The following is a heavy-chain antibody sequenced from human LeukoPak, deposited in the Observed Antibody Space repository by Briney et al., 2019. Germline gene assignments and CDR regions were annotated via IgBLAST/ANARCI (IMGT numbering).Heavy chain of an antibody. CDR3: AKEHGSGSYLGY. CDR2: ISDDGSNK. J-gene: IGHJ4*02. CDR1: GFTVSSNY. D-gene: IGHD3-10*01. Sequence: GGSLRLSCAASGFTVSSNYMGGVRQAPGKGLEGVAVISDDGSNKYYADSVKGRFTISRDNSKNTLYLQMNSLRAEDTAVYYCAKEHGSGSYLGYWGQGTLVTVSS. V-gene: IGHV3-30*18.